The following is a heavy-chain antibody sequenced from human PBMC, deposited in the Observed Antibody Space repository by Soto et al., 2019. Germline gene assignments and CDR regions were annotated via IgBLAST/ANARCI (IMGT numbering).Heavy chain of an antibody. CDR1: GYTFTSYG. CDR2: ISAYNGNT. CDR3: ARLKYYDFWSGYSPYYYYYMDV. V-gene: IGHV1-18*01. J-gene: IGHJ6*03. D-gene: IGHD3-3*01. Sequence: QVQLVQSGAEVKKPGASVKVSCKASGYTFTSYGISWVRQAPGQGLEWMGWISAYNGNTNYAQKLQGRVTMTTDTSTSTAHMELRSLRSDDTAVYYCARLKYYDFWSGYSPYYYYYMDVWGKGTTVTVSS.